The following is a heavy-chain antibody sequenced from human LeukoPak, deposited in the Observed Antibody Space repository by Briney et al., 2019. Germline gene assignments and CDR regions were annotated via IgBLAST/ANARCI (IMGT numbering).Heavy chain of an antibody. CDR2: ISTYFGVT. J-gene: IGHJ5*02. V-gene: IGHV1-18*04. CDR1: GFRFSSFG. Sequence: ALVKVSCKASGFRFSSFGVSWVRQAPGQGLEWMGWISTYFGVTHYAEKFEDRVTMTIDTSTTTAYMELRSLRYDDTAVYYCARGSDYSGNGNGDWFDPWGQGTVVTVSS. CDR3: ARGSDYSGNGNGDWFDP. D-gene: IGHD4-11*01.